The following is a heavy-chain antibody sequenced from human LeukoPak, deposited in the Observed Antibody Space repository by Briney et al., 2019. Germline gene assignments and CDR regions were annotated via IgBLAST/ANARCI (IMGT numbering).Heavy chain of an antibody. CDR2: FDPEDGET. D-gene: IGHD1-26*01. V-gene: IGHV1-24*01. CDR1: GYTLTELF. J-gene: IGHJ4*02. CDR3: ATGLGATTFYFDY. Sequence: VASVRVSCKVSGYTLTELFMHWVRQAPGKGLEWMGGFDPEDGETIYAQKFQGRVTMTEDTSTDTAYMELSSLRSEDTAVYYCATGLGATTFYFDYWGQGTLVTVSS.